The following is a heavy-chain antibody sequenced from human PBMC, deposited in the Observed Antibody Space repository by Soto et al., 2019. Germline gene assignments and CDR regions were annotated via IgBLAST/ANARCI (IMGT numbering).Heavy chain of an antibody. Sequence: EVQLVESGGGLVKPGGSLRLSCSASGFPFSSYTMYWVRQAPGKGLEWVSSITTSSSRNIFYADSLKGRFTISRDNANNILYLQRNNQRVEDTAVYYCARDDPIFGAIPRMDIWGQGTTVTVSS. D-gene: IGHD3-3*01. CDR3: ARDDPIFGAIPRMDI. CDR2: ITTSSSRNI. J-gene: IGHJ6*02. V-gene: IGHV3-21*02. CDR1: GFPFSSYT.